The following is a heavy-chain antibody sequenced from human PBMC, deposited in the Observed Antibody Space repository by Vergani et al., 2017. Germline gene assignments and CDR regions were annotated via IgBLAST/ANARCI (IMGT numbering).Heavy chain of an antibody. CDR1: GFSFGDYA. J-gene: IGHJ4*02. V-gene: IGHV4-38-2*01. CDR3: ARSGDSSDVDF. D-gene: IGHD3-22*01. CDR2: ISHSGYT. Sequence: VQLVESGGGLVPPGRSLRLSCAASGFSFGDYAMTWVRQAPGKGLEWIGSISHSGYTYSNPSLESRITISVDTSKNQFSLKLSSVTAADTAVYYCARSGDSSDVDFWGQGTLVTVSS.